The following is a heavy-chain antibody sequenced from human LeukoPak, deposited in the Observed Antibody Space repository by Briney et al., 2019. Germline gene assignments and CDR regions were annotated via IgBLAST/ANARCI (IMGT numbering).Heavy chain of an antibody. V-gene: IGHV4-4*07. CDR1: GGSISSYL. D-gene: IGHD3-10*01. Sequence: PSETLSLTCTVSGGSISSYLWSWIRQSAGKGLEWIGRIHATGNTNYNPSLKSRVTMSVDTSKNQFSLKLSSVTAEDTAVYYCATAYYGSGVVNAFDMWGQGTMVTVSS. J-gene: IGHJ3*02. CDR2: IHATGNT. CDR3: ATAYYGSGVVNAFDM.